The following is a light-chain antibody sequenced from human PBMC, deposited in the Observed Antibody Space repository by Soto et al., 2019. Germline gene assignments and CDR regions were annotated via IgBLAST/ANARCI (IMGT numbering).Light chain of an antibody. Sequence: DIQMTQSPSTLSASVGDRVTITCRASQSISSWLAWYQQKPGKAPKLLIYDAYSLDSGVPSRFSGSGSGTEGTRAISSLQPDDFATYYCQQYNSYTLTCGGATKVESK. CDR3: QQYNSYTLT. J-gene: IGKJ4*01. CDR2: DAY. V-gene: IGKV1-5*01. CDR1: QSISSW.